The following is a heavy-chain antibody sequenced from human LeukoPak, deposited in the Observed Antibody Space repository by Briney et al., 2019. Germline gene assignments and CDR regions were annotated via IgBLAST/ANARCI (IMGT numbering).Heavy chain of an antibody. CDR2: INPDGSTT. CDR1: GFAFRNYW. V-gene: IGHV3-74*01. CDR3: AKEHYSSSWSLMMSWFDP. J-gene: IGHJ5*02. Sequence: GGSLRLSCVASGFAFRNYWMYWVRQGPGKGLVWLSRINPDGSTTTYADSVKGRSTISRDNANRMLSLHINSLRVEDSAIYYCAKEHYSSSWSLMMSWFDPWGQGTLVTVSS. D-gene: IGHD6-13*01.